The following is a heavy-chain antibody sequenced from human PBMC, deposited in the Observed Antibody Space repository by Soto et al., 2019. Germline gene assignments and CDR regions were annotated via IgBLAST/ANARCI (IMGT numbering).Heavy chain of an antibody. Sequence: QVQLVQSGAEVKKPGASVKVSCKASGYTFTSYDISWVRQATGQGLEWMGWINPNTGNTGYAQKFQGRVAMTRNTSITTASMELSSLRSEDTAVYYCARRRGYSFDYWDQGTLVTVSS. D-gene: IGHD5-18*01. CDR1: GYTFTSYD. V-gene: IGHV1-8*01. CDR2: INPNTGNT. CDR3: ARRRGYSFDY. J-gene: IGHJ4*02.